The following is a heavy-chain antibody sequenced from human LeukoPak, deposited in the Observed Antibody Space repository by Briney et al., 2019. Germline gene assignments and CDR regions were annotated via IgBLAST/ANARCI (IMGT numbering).Heavy chain of an antibody. CDR2: IGKNGANT. J-gene: IGHJ4*02. Sequence: GGSLRLSCAASVFSFSSPGMSWVRQAPGKGLEWVSSIGKNGANTYYADSVKGRFTVSTDNSQNTLYLQVNSLTAEDTAVYYCAKSPGYWTHDYWGQGILVTVSS. D-gene: IGHD1-1*01. CDR3: AKSPGYWTHDY. CDR1: VFSFSSPG. V-gene: IGHV3-23*01.